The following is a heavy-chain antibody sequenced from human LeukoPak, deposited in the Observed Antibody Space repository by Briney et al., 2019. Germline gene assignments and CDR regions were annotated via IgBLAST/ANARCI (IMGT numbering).Heavy chain of an antibody. V-gene: IGHV1-69*05. CDR1: GGTFSSYA. CDR3: ARGGGVVTPDY. D-gene: IGHD4-23*01. J-gene: IGHJ4*02. CDR2: IIPILGTA. Sequence: GASVKVSCKASGGTFSSYAISWVRQAPGQGLEWMGGIIPILGTANYAQKFQGRVTMTRDTSTSTVYMELSSLRSEDTAVYYCARGGGVVTPDYWGQGTLVTVSS.